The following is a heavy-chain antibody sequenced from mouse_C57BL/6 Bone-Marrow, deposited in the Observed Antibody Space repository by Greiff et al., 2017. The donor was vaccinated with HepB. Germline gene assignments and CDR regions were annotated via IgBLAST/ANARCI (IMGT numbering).Heavy chain of an antibody. CDR2: SRNKANDYTT. CDR3: ARDADGYGSSYPWYFDV. Sequence: EVKLVESGGGLVQSGRSLRLSCATSGFTFSDFYMEWVRQAPGKGLEWIAASRNKANDYTTEYSASVKGRFIVSRDTSQSILYLQMNALRAEDTAIYYCARDADGYGSSYPWYFDVWGTGTTVTVSS. D-gene: IGHD1-1*01. V-gene: IGHV7-1*01. J-gene: IGHJ1*03. CDR1: GFTFSDFY.